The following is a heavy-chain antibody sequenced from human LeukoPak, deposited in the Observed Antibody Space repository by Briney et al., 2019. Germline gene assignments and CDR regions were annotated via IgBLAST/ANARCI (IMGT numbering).Heavy chain of an antibody. CDR1: GGSISSYY. CDR3: ARNVRYCSGGGCYSYYYYAMDV. J-gene: IGHJ6*02. D-gene: IGHD2-15*01. Sequence: SETLSLTCTVSGGSISSYYWSWIRQPPGKGLEWIGYIYYSGSTNYNPSLKSRVTISVDTSKNQFSLRLSSVTAADSAVYYCARNVRYCSGGGCYSYYYYAMDVWGQGTTVTVSS. CDR2: IYYSGST. V-gene: IGHV4-59*08.